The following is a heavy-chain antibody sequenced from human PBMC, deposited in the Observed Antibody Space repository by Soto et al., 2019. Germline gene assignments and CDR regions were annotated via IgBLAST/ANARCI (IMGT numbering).Heavy chain of an antibody. CDR2: IYYSGST. D-gene: IGHD2-8*01. Sequence: PETMSLTCTVSGRSISSYYWSWIRQPPGKGLEWIGYIYYSGSTNYNPSLNSRVTISVDTPKNQFSLKLSSVTAADTAVYYCARVMGGSTKNWFDPWGQGTLVTVSS. CDR1: GRSISSYY. CDR3: ARVMGGSTKNWFDP. J-gene: IGHJ5*02. V-gene: IGHV4-59*01.